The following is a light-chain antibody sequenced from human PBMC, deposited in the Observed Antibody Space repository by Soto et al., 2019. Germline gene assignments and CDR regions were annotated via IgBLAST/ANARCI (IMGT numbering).Light chain of an antibody. J-gene: IGKJ4*01. Sequence: DIQMTQSPSSVSSSVGERVTITCRASQGVSSWLAWYQQKPGKAPKILIYAASSLQSGVPSRFSGSRSGRDFTLTISSLQPEDVATYYCQQPNSFPGTVGGGTKVEIK. CDR2: AAS. V-gene: IGKV1-12*01. CDR1: QGVSSW. CDR3: QQPNSFPGT.